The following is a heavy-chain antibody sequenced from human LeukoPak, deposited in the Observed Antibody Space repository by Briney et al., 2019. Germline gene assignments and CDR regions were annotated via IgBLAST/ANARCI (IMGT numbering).Heavy chain of an antibody. CDR1: GYTFTSYD. V-gene: IGHV1-8*01. Sequence: ASVKVSCKASGYTFTSYDINWVRQATGQGLEWMGWMNPNSGNTCYAQKFQGRVTMTRNTSISTAYMELSSLRSEDTAVYYCARVRIAAPNWFDPWGQGTLVTVSS. J-gene: IGHJ5*02. D-gene: IGHD6-13*01. CDR3: ARVRIAAPNWFDP. CDR2: MNPNSGNT.